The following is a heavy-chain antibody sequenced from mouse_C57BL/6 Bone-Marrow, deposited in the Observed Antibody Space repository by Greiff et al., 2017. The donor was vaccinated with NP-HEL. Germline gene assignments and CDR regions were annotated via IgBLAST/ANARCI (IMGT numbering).Heavy chain of an antibody. D-gene: IGHD2-4*01. CDR2: INPNNGGT. Sequence: VQLKESGPELVKPGASVKIPCKASGYTFTDYNMDWVKQSHGKSLEWIGDINPNNGGTIYNQKFKGKATLTVDKSSSTAYMELRSLTSEDTAVYYCARFYYDYDKGYYFDYWGQGTTLTVSS. J-gene: IGHJ2*01. CDR1: GYTFTDYN. V-gene: IGHV1-18*01. CDR3: ARFYYDYDKGYYFDY.